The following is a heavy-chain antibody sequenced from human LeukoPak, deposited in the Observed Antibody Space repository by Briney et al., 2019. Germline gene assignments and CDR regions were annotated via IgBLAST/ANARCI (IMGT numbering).Heavy chain of an antibody. CDR1: GYTFTSYD. CDR2: MNPNSGNT. J-gene: IGHJ5*02. D-gene: IGHD3-10*01. V-gene: IGHV1-8*01. CDR3: ARGGYYGSPNWFDP. Sequence: GASVKVSCKASGYTFTSYDINWVRQATGQGPEWMGWMNPNSGNTGYAQKFQGRVTMTRNTSISTAYMGLSSLRSEDTAVYYCARGGYYGSPNWFDPWGQGTLVTVSS.